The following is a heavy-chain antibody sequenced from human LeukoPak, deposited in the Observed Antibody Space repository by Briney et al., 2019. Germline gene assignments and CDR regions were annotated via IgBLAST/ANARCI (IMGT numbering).Heavy chain of an antibody. Sequence: GGSLRLSCVASGFTFSNYAMHWVRQAPGKGLEWVAVISYDGSNKYYADSVKGRFTISRDNSKNTLYLQMNSLRAEDTAVYYCAKNHLAYDSRTEYFQHWGQGTLVTVSS. V-gene: IGHV3-30*18. CDR2: ISYDGSNK. CDR1: GFTFSNYA. CDR3: AKNHLAYDSRTEYFQH. D-gene: IGHD5-12*01. J-gene: IGHJ1*01.